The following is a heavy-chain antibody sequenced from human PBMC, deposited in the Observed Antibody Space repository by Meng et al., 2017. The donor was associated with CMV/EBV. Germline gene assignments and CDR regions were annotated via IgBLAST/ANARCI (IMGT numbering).Heavy chain of an antibody. V-gene: IGHV3-7*01. CDR3: ARGNNFDA. D-gene: IGHD2/OR15-2a*01. Sequence: GEFLKISCAASGFTLSGYWMNWVRQAPGRGLEWVANIEGGGSEKSCVDSVKGRFTISRDNTKKSLYLQMDSLRAEDTAVYYCARGNNFDAWGQGTMVTVSS. J-gene: IGHJ3*01. CDR1: GFTLSGYW. CDR2: IEGGGSEK.